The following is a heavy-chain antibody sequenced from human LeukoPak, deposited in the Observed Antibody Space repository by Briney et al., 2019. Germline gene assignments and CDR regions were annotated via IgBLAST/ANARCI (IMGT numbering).Heavy chain of an antibody. Sequence: SGGSLRLSCAASGLTVSSNYMTWLRQAPGKGLEWVSIIYSGGSTYYADSVKGRFTISRDNAKNSLYLQMNSLRAEDTAVYYCARNPYYYGSGYDYWGQGTLVTGSS. CDR2: IYSGGST. V-gene: IGHV3-53*01. CDR3: ARNPYYYGSGYDY. CDR1: GLTVSSNY. D-gene: IGHD3-10*01. J-gene: IGHJ4*02.